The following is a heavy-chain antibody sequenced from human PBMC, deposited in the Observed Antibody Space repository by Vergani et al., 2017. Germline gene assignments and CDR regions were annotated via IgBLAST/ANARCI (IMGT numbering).Heavy chain of an antibody. Sequence: QVQLVQSGAEVKKPGSSVKVSCKASGYTFTSYYMHWVRQAPGQGLEWMGIINPSGGSTSYAQKFQCRVTMTRDTSTSTVYMELSSLRSEDTAVYYCARGEVGATRYFQHWGQGTLVTVSS. V-gene: IGHV1-46*01. J-gene: IGHJ1*01. CDR1: GYTFTSYY. CDR3: ARGEVGATRYFQH. CDR2: INPSGGST. D-gene: IGHD1-26*01.